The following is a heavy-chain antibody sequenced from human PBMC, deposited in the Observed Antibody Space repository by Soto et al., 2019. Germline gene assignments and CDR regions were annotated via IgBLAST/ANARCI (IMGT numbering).Heavy chain of an antibody. V-gene: IGHV4-31*03. J-gene: IGHJ5*02. Sequence: QVQLQESGPGLVQPSQTLSLTCTVSGGSISSGDYYWSWIRQHPGKGLEWIGYIYYSGSTYYNPSLKRRVTISVDTSKNQFSLKLSSVTAADTAVYYCARWWSGSRQGFDPWGQGTLVTVSS. CDR2: IYYSGST. CDR1: GGSISSGDYY. CDR3: ARWWSGSRQGFDP. D-gene: IGHD3-3*01.